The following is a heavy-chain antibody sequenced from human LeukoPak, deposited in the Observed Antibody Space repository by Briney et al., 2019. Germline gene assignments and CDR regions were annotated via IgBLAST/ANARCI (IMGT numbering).Heavy chain of an antibody. Sequence: GGSLRLSCAASGFTFSSYSMNWVRQAPGKGLEWVSSISSSSSYIYYADSVKGRFTISRDNAKNSLYLQMNSLRAEDTAVYYCARDCTVDTAMANDGTDAFGIWGQGTMVTVSS. CDR2: ISSSSSYI. D-gene: IGHD5-18*01. CDR1: GFTFSSYS. V-gene: IGHV3-21*01. CDR3: ARDCTVDTAMANDGTDAFGI. J-gene: IGHJ3*02.